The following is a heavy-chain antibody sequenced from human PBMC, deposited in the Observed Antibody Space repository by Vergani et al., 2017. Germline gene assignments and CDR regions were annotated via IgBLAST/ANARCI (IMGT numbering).Heavy chain of an antibody. CDR3: ARAYDFLTGHYYYYGMDF. Sequence: VQLVESGGGVVQPGRSLRLSCAASVFTFSSYSMNWGRQAPGKGLEWVSSISSSSSYIYYADSGKGRFTISRDNAKNSLYLQMNSLRAEDTAVYYCARAYDFLTGHYYYYGMDFWGQGTTVTVSS. J-gene: IGHJ6*02. D-gene: IGHD3-9*01. CDR2: ISSSSSYI. V-gene: IGHV3-21*01. CDR1: VFTFSSYS.